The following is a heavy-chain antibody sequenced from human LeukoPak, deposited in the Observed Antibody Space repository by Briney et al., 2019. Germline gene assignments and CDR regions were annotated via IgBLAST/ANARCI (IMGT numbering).Heavy chain of an antibody. V-gene: IGHV3-11*01. CDR3: AKDSCSSTNCYRGIDY. D-gene: IGHD2-2*01. CDR2: ISSSGSTI. CDR1: GFTFSDYY. J-gene: IGHJ4*02. Sequence: PGGSLRLSCAASGFTFSDYYMSWIRQAPGKGLEWVSYISSSGSTIYYADSVKGRFTISRDNAKNSLYLQMNSLRAEDAAVYYCAKDSCSSTNCYRGIDYWGQGTLVTVSS.